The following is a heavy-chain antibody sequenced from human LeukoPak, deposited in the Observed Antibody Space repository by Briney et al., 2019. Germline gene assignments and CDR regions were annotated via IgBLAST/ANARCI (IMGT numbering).Heavy chain of an antibody. CDR3: AREWELLDY. CDR1: GFLFNTYA. Sequence: GRSLRLSCAASGFLFNTYAMHWVRQAPGKGLEWVAVISYDGSNESYAGSVKGRFTISRDNSKNTLYLQMISLGADDTAVYYCAREWELLDYWGQGTLVTVSS. V-gene: IGHV3-30-3*01. CDR2: ISYDGSNE. J-gene: IGHJ4*02. D-gene: IGHD1-26*01.